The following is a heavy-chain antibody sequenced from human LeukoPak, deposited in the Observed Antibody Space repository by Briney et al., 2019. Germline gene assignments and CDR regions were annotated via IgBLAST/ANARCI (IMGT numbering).Heavy chain of an antibody. D-gene: IGHD2-8*02. V-gene: IGHV4-39*06. J-gene: IGHJ3*01. Sequence: PSETLSLTCSVSGGSITSRDFYWGWLRQSPGKGLEWIGSIYYRGTTYYPPSLKSRFTMSVDTANNQFTRSLTAVTAADTAVYYGARDRGVYMGGDNDFDVWGQGTMVTVSS. CDR3: ARDRGVYMGGDNDFDV. CDR1: GGSITSRDFY. CDR2: IYYRGTT.